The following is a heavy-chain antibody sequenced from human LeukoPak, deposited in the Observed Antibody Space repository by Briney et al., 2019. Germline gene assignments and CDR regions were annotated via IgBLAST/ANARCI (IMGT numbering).Heavy chain of an antibody. J-gene: IGHJ5*02. Sequence: SETLSLTCTVSGGSISSSSYYWGWIRQPPGKGLEWIGSIYYSGSTYYNPSLKSRVTISVDTSKNQFSLKLSSVTAADTAVYYCAREEHIVVVTAIRSESSWFDPWGQGTLVTVSS. CDR2: IYYSGST. CDR3: AREEHIVVVTAIRSESSWFDP. CDR1: GGSISSSSYY. D-gene: IGHD2-21*02. V-gene: IGHV4-39*07.